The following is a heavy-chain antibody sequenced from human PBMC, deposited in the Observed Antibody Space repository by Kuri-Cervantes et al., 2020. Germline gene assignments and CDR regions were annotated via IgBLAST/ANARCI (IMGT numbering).Heavy chain of an antibody. J-gene: IGHJ4*02. D-gene: IGHD3-22*01. CDR2: IFSNDEK. CDR3: AHVRNYDIYDY. Sequence: SGPTLLKPTETLTLTCTVSGFSLSNARMGVSRIRQPPGKALEWLAHIFSNDEKSYSTSLKSRLTISKDTSKSQVVLTMTNMDPVDTATYYCAHVRNYDIYDYWGQGTLVTVSS. V-gene: IGHV2-26*01. CDR1: GFSLSNARMG.